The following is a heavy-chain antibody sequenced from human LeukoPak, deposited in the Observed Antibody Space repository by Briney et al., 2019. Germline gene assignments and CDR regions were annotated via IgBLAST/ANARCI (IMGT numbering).Heavy chain of an antibody. V-gene: IGHV3-53*01. D-gene: IGHD5-18*01. CDR1: GFTVSSNY. J-gene: IGHJ4*02. Sequence: SGGSLRLSCAASGFTVSSNYMSWVRQAPGKGLEWVSVIYSGGSTYYADSVKGRFTISRDNSKNTLYLQMNSLRAEDTAVYYCARASRYSYGYYNDYWGQGTLVTVSS. CDR2: IYSGGST. CDR3: ARASRYSYGYYNDY.